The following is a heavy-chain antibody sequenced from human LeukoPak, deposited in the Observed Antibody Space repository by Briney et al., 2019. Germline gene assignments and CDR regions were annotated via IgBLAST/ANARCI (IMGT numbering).Heavy chain of an antibody. D-gene: IGHD6-19*01. J-gene: IGHJ4*02. Sequence: PGGSLRLSWVASGFRFDDYAMHWVRQVPGKGLEWVSGISWNNGRIDYADSVKGRFTISRDNAKNSLYLQMNSLTVEDTALYYCTKTRRAVGGYNFDSWGQGTLVTVSS. V-gene: IGHV3-9*01. CDR3: TKTRRAVGGYNFDS. CDR1: GFRFDDYA. CDR2: ISWNNGRI.